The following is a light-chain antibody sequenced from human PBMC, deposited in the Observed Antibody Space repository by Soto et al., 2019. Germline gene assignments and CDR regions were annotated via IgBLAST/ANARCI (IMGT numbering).Light chain of an antibody. J-gene: IGLJ1*01. V-gene: IGLV1-51*01. Sequence: QSVLTQPPSVSAAPGQKVTISCSGSSSNIGGNSVSWYQQLPGTAPKLLIYDDNKRPSGISDRFSGSKSGTSATLGITGFQTGDEADYYCGSWDSSLSAYVFGTGTKVPS. CDR1: SSNIGGNS. CDR2: DDN. CDR3: GSWDSSLSAYV.